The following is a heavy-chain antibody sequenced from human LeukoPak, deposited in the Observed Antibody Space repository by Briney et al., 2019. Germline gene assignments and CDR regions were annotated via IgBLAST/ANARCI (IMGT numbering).Heavy chain of an antibody. J-gene: IGHJ3*02. CDR2: FDPEDGET. CDR1: GYTLTELS. D-gene: IGHD3-22*01. Sequence: ASVKVSCKVSGYTLTELSMHWVRQAPGKGLEWMGGFDPEDGETIYAQKFQGRVTMTEDTSTDTAYMELSSLRSEDTAVYYCATESTKDTYYYDSSGYHSAFDIWGQGTMVTVSS. V-gene: IGHV1-24*01. CDR3: ATESTKDTYYYDSSGYHSAFDI.